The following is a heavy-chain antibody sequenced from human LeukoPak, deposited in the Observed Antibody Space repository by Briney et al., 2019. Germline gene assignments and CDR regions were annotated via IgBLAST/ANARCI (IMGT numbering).Heavy chain of an antibody. CDR3: ARSSYWFDP. D-gene: IGHD6-6*01. CDR2: IYHSGST. V-gene: IGHV4-30-2*01. Sequence: SETLSLTCAVSGGSISSGGYSWSWIRQPPGKGLEWIGYIYHSGSTYYNPSLKSRVTISVDRPKNQFSLKLSSVTAADTAVYYCARSSYWFDPWGQGTLVTVSS. CDR1: GGSISSGGYS. J-gene: IGHJ5*02.